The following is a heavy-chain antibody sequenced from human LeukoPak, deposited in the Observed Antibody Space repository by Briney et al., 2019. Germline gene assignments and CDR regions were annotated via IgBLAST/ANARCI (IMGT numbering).Heavy chain of an antibody. Sequence: SETLSLTCTVSGGSISSYYWSWIRQPPGKGLEWIGYIYYSGSTNYNPSLKSRVTISVDTSKNQFSLKLSSVTAADTAVYYCARGVSYSFVYWGQGTLFTLSS. J-gene: IGHJ4*02. CDR2: IYYSGST. D-gene: IGHD5/OR15-5a*01. CDR1: GGSISSYY. CDR3: ARGVSYSFVY. V-gene: IGHV4-59*01.